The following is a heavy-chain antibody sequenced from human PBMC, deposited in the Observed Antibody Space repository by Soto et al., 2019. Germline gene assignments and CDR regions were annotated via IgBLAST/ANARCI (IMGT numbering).Heavy chain of an antibody. CDR3: AREMSSGWSGWFDP. CDR1: GYTFTNYA. D-gene: IGHD6-19*01. CDR2: ISAYNGNT. J-gene: IGHJ5*02. V-gene: IGHV1-18*01. Sequence: ASVKVSCKASGYTFTNYAMHWVRQAPGQRLEWMGWISAYNGNTNYAQKLQGRVTMTTDTSTSTAYMELRSLRSDDTAVYYCAREMSSGWSGWFDPWGQGTLVTVSS.